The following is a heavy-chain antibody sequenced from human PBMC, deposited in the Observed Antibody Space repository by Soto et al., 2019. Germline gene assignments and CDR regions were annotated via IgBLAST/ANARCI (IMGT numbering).Heavy chain of an antibody. V-gene: IGHV4-31*03. CDR1: GGSISSGGYY. Sequence: QVQLQESGPGLVKASQTLSLTCNVSGGSISSGGYYWTWIRQHPGKGLEWIGNIHHSGSTFYNPSLKSGVSISVDTSKNQFSLKLSSVTAADTAVYFWVRGVLSWGQGTLVTVSS. CDR2: IHHSGST. D-gene: IGHD3-10*01. CDR3: VRGVLS. J-gene: IGHJ1*01.